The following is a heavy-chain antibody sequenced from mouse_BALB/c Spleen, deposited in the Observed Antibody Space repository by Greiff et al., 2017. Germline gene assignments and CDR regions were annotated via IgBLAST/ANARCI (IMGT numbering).Heavy chain of an antibody. J-gene: IGHJ1*01. CDR1: GYSITSDYA. V-gene: IGHV3-2*02. CDR3: ARYYRYDGYFDV. Sequence: VQLQQSGPGLVKPSQSLSLTCTVTGYSITSDYAWNWIRQFPGNKLEWMGYISYSGSTSYNPSLKSRISITRDTSKNQFFLQLNSVTTEDTATYYCARYYRYDGYFDVWGAGTTVTVSS. D-gene: IGHD2-14*01. CDR2: ISYSGST.